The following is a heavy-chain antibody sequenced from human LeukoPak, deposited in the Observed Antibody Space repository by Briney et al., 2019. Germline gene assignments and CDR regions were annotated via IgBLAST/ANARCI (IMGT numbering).Heavy chain of an antibody. Sequence: SETLSLTCTVSGGSISSYYWSWTRQPPGKGLEWIGYIYYSGSTNYNPSLKSRVTISVDTSKNQFSLKLSSVTAADTAVYYCARHHLIVPAPFDYWGQGTLVTVSS. CDR1: GGSISSYY. D-gene: IGHD2-2*01. CDR2: IYYSGST. V-gene: IGHV4-59*08. J-gene: IGHJ4*02. CDR3: ARHHLIVPAPFDY.